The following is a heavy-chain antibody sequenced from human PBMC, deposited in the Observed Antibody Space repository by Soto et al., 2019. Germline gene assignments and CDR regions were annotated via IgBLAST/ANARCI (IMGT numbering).Heavy chain of an antibody. D-gene: IGHD6-6*01. J-gene: IGHJ4*02. V-gene: IGHV3-11*06. CDR3: ARARSHSTSHVSYYFDY. CDR2: ISSSSSYT. CDR1: GFTFSDYY. Sequence: GGSLRLSCAASGFTFSDYYMSWIRQAPGKGLEWVSYISSSSSYTNYADSVKGRFTISRDNAKNSLYLQMNSLRAEDTAVYYCARARSHSTSHVSYYFDYWGQGTLVTVSS.